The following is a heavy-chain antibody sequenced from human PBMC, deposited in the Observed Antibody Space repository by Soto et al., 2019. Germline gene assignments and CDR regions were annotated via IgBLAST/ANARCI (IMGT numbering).Heavy chain of an antibody. Sequence: QVPLVESGGGVVQPGRSLRLSCAASGFTFSSYGMHWVRQAPGKGLEWVAVISYDGSNKYYADSVKGRFTISRDNSKNTLYLQMNSLRAEDTAVYYCAKDVTGRVDYWGQGTLVTVSS. D-gene: IGHD7-27*01. CDR3: AKDVTGRVDY. CDR2: ISYDGSNK. J-gene: IGHJ4*02. V-gene: IGHV3-30*18. CDR1: GFTFSSYG.